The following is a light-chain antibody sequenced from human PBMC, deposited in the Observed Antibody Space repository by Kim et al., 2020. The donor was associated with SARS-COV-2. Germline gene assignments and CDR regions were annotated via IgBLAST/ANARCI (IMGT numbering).Light chain of an antibody. CDR3: QQRSNWPSIT. Sequence: PPGERTPPSCRASQSVSSYLAWYQQKPGQAPRLLIYDASNRATGIPARFSGSGSGTDFTLTISSLEPEDFAVYYCQQRSNWPSITFGQGTRLEIK. CDR2: DAS. J-gene: IGKJ5*01. CDR1: QSVSSY. V-gene: IGKV3-11*01.